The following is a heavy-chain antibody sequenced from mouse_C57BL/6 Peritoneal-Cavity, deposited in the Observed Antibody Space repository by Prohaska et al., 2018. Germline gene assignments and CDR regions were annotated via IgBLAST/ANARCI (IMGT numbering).Heavy chain of an antibody. V-gene: IGHV6-3*01. CDR1: EFTFSNYW. J-gene: IGHJ3*01. Sequence: EVKLEESGGGLVQPGGSMKLSCVASEFTFSNYWMNWVRQSPEKGIEWDAKIRLIFAHYATHYAESVKGRLTISRDDSTCSVYLQMKYLKAEETGIYYCTRFAYWGQGTLVTVSA. CDR3: TRFAY. CDR2: IRLIFAHYAT.